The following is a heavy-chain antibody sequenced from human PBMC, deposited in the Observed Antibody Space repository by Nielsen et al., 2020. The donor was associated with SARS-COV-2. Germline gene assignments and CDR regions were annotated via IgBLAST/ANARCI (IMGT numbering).Heavy chain of an antibody. CDR1: GGSFSGYY. J-gene: IGHJ6*02. CDR2: INHSGST. D-gene: IGHD6-19*01. V-gene: IGHV4-34*01. CDR3: ARGGGTYSSGWRYYYYYYGMDV. Sequence: SQTLSLTCAVYGGSFSGYYWSWIRQPPGKGLEWIGEINHSGSTNYNPSLKSRVTISVDTSKNQFSLKLSSVTAADTAVYYCARGGGTYSSGWRYYYYYYGMDVWGQGTTVTVSS.